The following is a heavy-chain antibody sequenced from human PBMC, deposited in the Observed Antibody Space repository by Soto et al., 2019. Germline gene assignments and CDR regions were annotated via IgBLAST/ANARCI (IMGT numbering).Heavy chain of an antibody. J-gene: IGHJ4*02. CDR3: ARDLVAVSGGVYSSSSGGYFFDF. CDR1: GFTFSDYY. D-gene: IGHD6-6*01. CDR2: ISNSGRTL. Sequence: QVQLVESGGGLVKPGGSLRLSCAASGFTFSDYYMSWIRQAPGKGLEWVSYISNSGRTLYYADSMKGRFIISRDNAKNSLYLQITGLRSEDTAVYYCARDLVAVSGGVYSSSSGGYFFDFWGQGTLVTVSS. V-gene: IGHV3-11*01.